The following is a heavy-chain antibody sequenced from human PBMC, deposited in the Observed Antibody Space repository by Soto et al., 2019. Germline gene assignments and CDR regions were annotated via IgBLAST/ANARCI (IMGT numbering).Heavy chain of an antibody. CDR1: GGSISSYY. CDR2: IYYSGST. J-gene: IGHJ3*02. CDR3: ARDRPGQYYDFWSGEGDAFDI. V-gene: IGHV4-59*01. Sequence: SETLSLTCTVSGGSISSYYWSWIRQPPGKGLEWIGYIYYSGSTNYNPSLKSRVTISVDTSKNQFSLKLSSVTAADTAVYYCARDRPGQYYDFWSGEGDAFDIWGQGTTVTVSS. D-gene: IGHD3-3*01.